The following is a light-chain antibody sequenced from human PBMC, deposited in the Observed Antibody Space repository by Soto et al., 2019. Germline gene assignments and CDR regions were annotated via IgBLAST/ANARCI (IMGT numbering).Light chain of an antibody. CDR2: GVS. J-gene: IGKJ2*01. CDR1: QSVSSSS. CDR3: QHHGGSPLYT. Sequence: ETVLTQSPGTLSLSPGERATLSCRASQSVSSSSLAWYQQKPGQAPRLLIYGVSSRATGIPDRFSGSGSGTDFTLTISRLEPEDFAVYYCQHHGGSPLYTFGQGTKLEIK. V-gene: IGKV3-20*01.